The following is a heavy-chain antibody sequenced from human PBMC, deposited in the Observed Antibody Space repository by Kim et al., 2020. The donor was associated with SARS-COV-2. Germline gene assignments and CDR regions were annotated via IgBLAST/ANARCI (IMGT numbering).Heavy chain of an antibody. CDR3: ARDRSKSIAEAFFDY. J-gene: IGHJ4*02. V-gene: IGHV3-30*04. Sequence: GGSLRLSCAASGFTFSSYAMHWVRQAPGKGLEWVAVMSYDGRNKYYADSVKGRFTISRDNSKNTLYLQMNSLRAEDTAVYHCARDRSKSIAEAFFDYWGQGTLVNDSS. D-gene: IGHD6-6*01. CDR1: GFTFSSYA. CDR2: MSYDGRNK.